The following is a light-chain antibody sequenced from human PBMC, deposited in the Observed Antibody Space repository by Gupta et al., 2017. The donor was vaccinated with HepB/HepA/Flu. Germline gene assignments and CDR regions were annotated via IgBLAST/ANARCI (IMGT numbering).Light chain of an antibody. CDR3: QQTYSTPWT. V-gene: IGKV1-39*01. J-gene: IGKJ1*01. CDR1: QSISGY. CDR2: VAS. Sequence: DIHMSQSPSSLSASIGDKVTITCRPSQSISGYVNWYQQKPGKAPNLLIYVASTLQSGVPSRFSGSGSGTDFTLTVSSLQPEDFATYYCQQTYSTPWTFGQGTKVEVK.